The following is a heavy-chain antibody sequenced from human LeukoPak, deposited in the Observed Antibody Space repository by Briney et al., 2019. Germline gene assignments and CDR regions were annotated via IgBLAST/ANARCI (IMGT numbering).Heavy chain of an antibody. J-gene: IGHJ4*02. CDR3: AKSDSSGYSGFN. CDR1: GFTFSSYS. Sequence: PGGSLRLSCAASGFTFSSYSMNWVRQAPGKGLEWVSAISGSGVGTYSADSVKGRFTISRDNSKNTVYLQMNSLRAEDTAVYYCAKSDSSGYSGFNWGQGTLVTVSS. CDR2: ISGSGVGT. D-gene: IGHD3-22*01. V-gene: IGHV3-23*01.